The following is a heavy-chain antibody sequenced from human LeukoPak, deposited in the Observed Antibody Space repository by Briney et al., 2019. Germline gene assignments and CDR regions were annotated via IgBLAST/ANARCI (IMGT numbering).Heavy chain of an antibody. CDR1: GITFSNAW. CDR3: AKDERNWNYNLASQTYD. V-gene: IGHV3-23*01. CDR2: ISGSGVST. J-gene: IGHJ4*02. D-gene: IGHD1-7*01. Sequence: GGSLRLSCAASGITFSNAWMSWVRQAPGKGLEWVSAISGSGVSTYYADSVKGRFTVSRDNSKNTLYLQMSSLRAEDTAVYYCAKDERNWNYNLASQTYDWGQGTLVTVSS.